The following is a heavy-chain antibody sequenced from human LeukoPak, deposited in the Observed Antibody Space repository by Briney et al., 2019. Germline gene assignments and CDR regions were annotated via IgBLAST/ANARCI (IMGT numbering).Heavy chain of an antibody. J-gene: IGHJ4*02. CDR1: GGYISSGGYY. CDR3: AREGYYGSGTYYIDY. V-gene: IGHV4-31*03. CDR2: IYYSGST. D-gene: IGHD3-10*01. Sequence: SETLSLTCTVSGGYISSGGYYWSWIRQPPGKGLEWIGYIYYSGSTYYNPSLRSRVTISKDTSKNQFSLKLSSVTAADTAIYYCAREGYYGSGTYYIDYWGQGTLVTVSS.